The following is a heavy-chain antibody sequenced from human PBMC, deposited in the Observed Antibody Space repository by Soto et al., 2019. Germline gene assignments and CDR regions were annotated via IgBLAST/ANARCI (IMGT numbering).Heavy chain of an antibody. J-gene: IGHJ2*01. V-gene: IGHV3-23*01. Sequence: EVQLLESGGGLVQPGGSLRLSCAASGFTFSSYAMCWVRQAPGKGLEWVSGITGNGDSTYYADSVRGRFTISRDNSKNTLSLQMNSLTVEDTAVYYCAKDSNNGGILIRYFDLWGRGTLVTVSS. CDR1: GFTFSSYA. D-gene: IGHD2-8*01. CDR3: AKDSNNGGILIRYFDL. CDR2: ITGNGDST.